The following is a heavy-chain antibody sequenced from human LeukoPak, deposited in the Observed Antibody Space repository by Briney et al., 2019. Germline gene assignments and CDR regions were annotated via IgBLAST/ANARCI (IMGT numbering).Heavy chain of an antibody. D-gene: IGHD3-22*01. V-gene: IGHV4-39*01. Sequence: PSETPSLTCTVSGGSISSSSYYWGWIRQPPGKGLEWIGSIYYSGSTYYNPSLKSRVTISVDTSKNQFSLKLSSVTAADTAVYYCARHGADYDSSGTLPSDAFDIWGQGTMVTVSS. CDR2: IYYSGST. J-gene: IGHJ3*02. CDR1: GGSISSSSYY. CDR3: ARHGADYDSSGTLPSDAFDI.